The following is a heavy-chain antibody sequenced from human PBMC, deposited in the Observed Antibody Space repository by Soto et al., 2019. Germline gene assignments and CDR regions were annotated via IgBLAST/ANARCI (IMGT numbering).Heavy chain of an antibody. V-gene: IGHV3-23*01. D-gene: IGHD2-21*01. CDR1: GFTFSNSA. CDR3: AKVRVGIDVDFDY. Sequence: EVQLLESGGGLVQPGGSLRLSCAASGFTFSNSAMTWVRQAPAKGLEWVSTIRDSDSGGSTFYADSVKGRFTISRDDSKTTLYRQMGSLSAEETAMYYCAKVRVGIDVDFDYWGQGALVTVSS. CDR2: IRDSDSGGST. J-gene: IGHJ4*02.